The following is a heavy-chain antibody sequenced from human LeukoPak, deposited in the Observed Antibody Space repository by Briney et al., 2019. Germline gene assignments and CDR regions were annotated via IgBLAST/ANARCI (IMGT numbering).Heavy chain of an antibody. CDR3: ARDSRIAVAGSFDY. Sequence: SQTLSLTCAISGDSVSSNSAAWNWIRQSPSRGLEWLGRTYYRSKWYNDYAVSVKSRITINPDTSKNQFSLRLNSVTPEDTAVYYCARDSRIAVAGSFDYWGQGTLVTVSS. J-gene: IGHJ4*02. CDR2: TYYRSKWYN. V-gene: IGHV6-1*01. D-gene: IGHD6-19*01. CDR1: GDSVSSNSAA.